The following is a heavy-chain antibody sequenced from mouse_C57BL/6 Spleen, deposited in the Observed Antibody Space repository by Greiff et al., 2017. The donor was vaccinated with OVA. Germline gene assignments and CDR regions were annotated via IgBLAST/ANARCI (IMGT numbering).Heavy chain of an antibody. CDR2: IDPSDSYN. Sequence: QVQLQQPGAELVKPGASVKLSCKASGYTFTSYWMQWVKQRPGQGLEWIGEIDPSDSYNNYNQKFKGKATLTVDTSSSTAYMQLSSLTSEDSAVYYCARSPSNYYGSSGGYFDVWGTGTTVTVSS. CDR1: GYTFTSYW. D-gene: IGHD1-1*01. J-gene: IGHJ1*03. CDR3: ARSPSNYYGSSGGYFDV. V-gene: IGHV1-50*01.